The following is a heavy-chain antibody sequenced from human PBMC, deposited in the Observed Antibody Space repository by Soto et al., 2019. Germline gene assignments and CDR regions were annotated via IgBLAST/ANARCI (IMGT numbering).Heavy chain of an antibody. CDR3: ARAALYSGSNWFDP. J-gene: IGHJ5*02. CDR1: GYTFTGYY. CDR2: INPNSGGT. V-gene: IGHV1-2*04. D-gene: IGHD1-26*01. Sequence: QVQLVQSGAEVKKPGASVKVSCKASGYTFTGYYMHWVRQAPGQGLEWMGWINPNSGGTNYAQKFQGWVTMTRDTSISTAYMELSRLRSDDTAVYYWARAALYSGSNWFDPWGQGTLVTVSS.